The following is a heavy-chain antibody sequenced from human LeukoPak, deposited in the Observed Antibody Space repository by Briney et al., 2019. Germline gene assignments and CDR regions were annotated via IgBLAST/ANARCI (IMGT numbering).Heavy chain of an antibody. CDR2: INHSGST. CDR1: GGSFSGYY. CDR3: ARLVITMVRGVILYNWFDP. V-gene: IGHV4-34*01. Sequence: PSETLSLTCAVYGGSFSGYYWSWIRQPPGKGLERIGEINHSGSTNYNPSLKSRVTISVDTSKNQFSLKLSSVTAADTAVYYCARLVITMVRGVILYNWFDPWGQGTLVTVSS. D-gene: IGHD3-10*01. J-gene: IGHJ5*02.